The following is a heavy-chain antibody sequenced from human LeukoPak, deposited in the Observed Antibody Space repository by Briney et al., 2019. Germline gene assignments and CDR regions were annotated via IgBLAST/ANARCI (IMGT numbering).Heavy chain of an antibody. Sequence: SETLSLTCTVSGGSISSGSYYWSWIRQPAGKGLEWIGRIYSSGSTNYNPSLKSRVTISLDTSKNQFSLKLSSVTAADTAVYYCATFFSTVVTRGGFDYWGQGTLVTVSS. J-gene: IGHJ4*02. V-gene: IGHV4-61*02. CDR3: ATFFSTVVTRGGFDY. CDR1: GGSISSGSYY. CDR2: IYSSGST. D-gene: IGHD4-23*01.